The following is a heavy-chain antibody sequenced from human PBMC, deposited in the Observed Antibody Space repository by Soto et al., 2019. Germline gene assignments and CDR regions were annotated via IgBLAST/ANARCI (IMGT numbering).Heavy chain of an antibody. Sequence: QVQLVESGGGVVQPGRSLRLSCAASGFTLSKFVMHWVRQAPGKGLDWLAVTSNDGINTYYAASVKGRFTISRDNSMNLVYPQMNSLRDEDTALYYCARGNLDVWGQGTTVIVSS. J-gene: IGHJ6*02. CDR3: ARGNLDV. D-gene: IGHD1-1*01. CDR2: TSNDGINT. CDR1: GFTLSKFV. V-gene: IGHV3-30*01.